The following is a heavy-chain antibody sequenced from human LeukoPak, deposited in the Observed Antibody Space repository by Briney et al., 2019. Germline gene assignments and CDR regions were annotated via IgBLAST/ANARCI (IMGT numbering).Heavy chain of an antibody. Sequence: GASVKVSCKASGYTFTSYAMHWVRQAPGQRLEWMGWINAGNGNTKYSQKFQGRVTITRDTSASTAYMELSSLRSEDTAVCYCARDLTCSGGSCYSGWFDPWGQGTLVTVSS. CDR3: ARDLTCSGGSCYSGWFDP. D-gene: IGHD2-15*01. V-gene: IGHV1-3*01. CDR2: INAGNGNT. CDR1: GYTFTSYA. J-gene: IGHJ5*02.